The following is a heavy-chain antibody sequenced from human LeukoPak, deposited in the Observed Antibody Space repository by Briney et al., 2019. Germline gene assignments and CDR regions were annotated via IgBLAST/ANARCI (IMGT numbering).Heavy chain of an antibody. CDR3: AKDYGWAFDY. D-gene: IGHD6-19*01. CDR2: IRYDVSNK. CDR1: GFTFSSYG. Sequence: PGGSLRLSCAASGFTFSSYGMSWVRQAPGKGLEWVAFIRYDVSNKYYADSVKGRFTISRDNSKNTLYLQMNSLRVEDTAVYYCAKDYGWAFDYWGQGTLVTVSS. V-gene: IGHV3-30*02. J-gene: IGHJ4*02.